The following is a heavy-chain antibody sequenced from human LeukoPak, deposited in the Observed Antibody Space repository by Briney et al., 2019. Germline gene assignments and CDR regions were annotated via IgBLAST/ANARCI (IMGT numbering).Heavy chain of an antibody. CDR2: IDPDDSDT. V-gene: IGHV5-51*01. CDR1: GYTFTTYW. J-gene: IGHJ4*02. D-gene: IGHD1-7*01. Sequence: GESLRISCKASGYTFTTYWIGWVRQMPGAGLEWMGIIDPDDSDTRYSPSFRGQVTISADKSFSTAYLQWSSLKASDTAIYYCARHGAGTTVDYWGQGTLVTVSS. CDR3: ARHGAGTTVDY.